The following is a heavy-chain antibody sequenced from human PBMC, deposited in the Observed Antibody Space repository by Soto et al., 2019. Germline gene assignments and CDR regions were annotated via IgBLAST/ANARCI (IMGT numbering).Heavy chain of an antibody. D-gene: IGHD3-10*01. CDR2: ISSSSSTI. CDR1: GFTFSSYS. CDR3: ARTHITMVRGVIRGNWFDP. Sequence: EVQLVESGGGLVQPGGSLRLSCAASGFTFSSYSMNWVRQAPGKGLEWVSYISSSSSTIYYADSVKGRFTISRDNAKNSLYLQMNSLRTEDTAVYYCARTHITMVRGVIRGNWFDPWGQGTLVTVSS. J-gene: IGHJ5*02. V-gene: IGHV3-48*01.